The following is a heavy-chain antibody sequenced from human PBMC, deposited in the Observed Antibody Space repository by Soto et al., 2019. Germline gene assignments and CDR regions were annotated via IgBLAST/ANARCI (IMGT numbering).Heavy chain of an antibody. CDR3: ASSYGSGYRAFDY. CDR2: VNPILSMS. CDR1: GDTFNFYS. D-gene: IGHD3-10*01. Sequence: QVQLVQSGAEVKRPGSSVKVSCKASGDTFNFYSINWVRQAPGVGLEWVGRVNPILSMSNYAQRFQGRVTXTXEXSTSTAYMELRSRRSEDTAIYYCASSYGSGYRAFDYWGQGALVTVSS. J-gene: IGHJ4*02. V-gene: IGHV1-69*02.